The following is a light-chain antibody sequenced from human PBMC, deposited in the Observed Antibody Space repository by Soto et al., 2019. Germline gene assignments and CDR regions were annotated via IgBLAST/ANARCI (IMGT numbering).Light chain of an antibody. J-gene: IGKJ3*01. V-gene: IGKV3-11*01. CDR1: QSVSSY. CDR3: QQRSNWPRFT. Sequence: EIVLTQSPATLSLSPGERATLSCRASQSVSSYLAWYQQKPGQAPRLLIYDASNRATGIPARFSGSGSGTDFTLPISGLDPEDFAVYYCQQRSNWPRFTFGPGTKVDIK. CDR2: DAS.